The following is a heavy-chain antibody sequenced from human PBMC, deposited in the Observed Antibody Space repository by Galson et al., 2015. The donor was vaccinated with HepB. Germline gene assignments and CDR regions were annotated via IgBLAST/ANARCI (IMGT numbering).Heavy chain of an antibody. J-gene: IGHJ5*02. CDR3: ASGVKSGWFDP. V-gene: IGHV4-30-2*01. CDR1: GGSINSRDHS. Sequence: TLSLTCAVSGGSINSRDHSWSWIRQPPGKGPEWIGCVYPSGTTYYNPSLKSRVTVSIDGSKNQFSLKLSSVTAADTTIYYCASGVKSGWFDPWGQGTLVTVSS. D-gene: IGHD4-23*01. CDR2: VYPSGTT.